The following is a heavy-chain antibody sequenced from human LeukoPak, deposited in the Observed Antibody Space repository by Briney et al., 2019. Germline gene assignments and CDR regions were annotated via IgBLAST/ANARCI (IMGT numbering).Heavy chain of an antibody. V-gene: IGHV4-59*08. Sequence: SETLSLTCAVYGGSFSGYYWSWIRQPPGKGLEWIGYIYYSGSTNYNPSLKSRVTISVDTSKNQFSLKLSSVTAADTAVYYCARLPTVPYYGMDVWGQGTTVTVSS. CDR3: ARLPTVPYYGMDV. J-gene: IGHJ6*02. CDR1: GGSFSGYY. CDR2: IYYSGST. D-gene: IGHD4-17*01.